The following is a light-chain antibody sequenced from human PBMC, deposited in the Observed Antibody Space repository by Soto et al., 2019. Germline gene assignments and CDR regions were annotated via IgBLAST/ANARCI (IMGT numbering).Light chain of an antibody. V-gene: IGKV1-39*01. CDR1: QSISSY. Sequence: DIQMTQSPSSLSASVGDRVTITCRASQSISSYLNWYQQKPGKAPKVLIYAASSLQSGVPSRFSGSGSGTDFTLTISSLQPEDFATYYCQQSYSTPWTFGQGTKLDIK. CDR2: AAS. J-gene: IGKJ1*01. CDR3: QQSYSTPWT.